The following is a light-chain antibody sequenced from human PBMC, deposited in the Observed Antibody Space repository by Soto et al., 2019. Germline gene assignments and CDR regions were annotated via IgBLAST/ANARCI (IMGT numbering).Light chain of an antibody. CDR3: HQRSNWPPPLT. V-gene: IGKV3-11*01. CDR2: DAS. J-gene: IGKJ4*01. Sequence: EILLTQAPATLFLSPGESATLACRASQSVSSYLAWYQQKPGQAPRLLIHDASNRATGIPARFSGSGSGTDFTLTISSLEPEDFAVYYCHQRSNWPPPLTFGGGTKVEIK. CDR1: QSVSSY.